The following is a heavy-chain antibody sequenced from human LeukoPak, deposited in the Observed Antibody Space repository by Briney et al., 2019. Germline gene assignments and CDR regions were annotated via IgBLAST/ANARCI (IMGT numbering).Heavy chain of an antibody. CDR2: ISSSSSYI. V-gene: IGHV3-21*01. J-gene: IGHJ4*02. CDR3: ATVEGRMFDY. Sequence: PGGSLRLSRAASGFTFSSYSMNWVRQAPGKGLEWVSSISSSSSYIYYADSVKGRFTISRDNAKNSLYLQMNSLRAEDTAVYYCATVEGRMFDYWGQGTLVTVSS. CDR1: GFTFSSYS. D-gene: IGHD3-3*01.